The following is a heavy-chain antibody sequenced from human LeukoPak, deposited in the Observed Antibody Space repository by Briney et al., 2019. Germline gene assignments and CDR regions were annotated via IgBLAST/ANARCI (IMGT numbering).Heavy chain of an antibody. Sequence: ASVKVSCKASGYTFTGYYMHWVRQAPGQGLEWMGCINPNSGGTNYAQKFQGRVTMTRDTSISTAYMELSRLRSDDTAVYYCARGLRGYCSGGSCYRGAFDIWGQGTMVTVSS. J-gene: IGHJ3*02. CDR3: ARGLRGYCSGGSCYRGAFDI. CDR1: GYTFTGYY. V-gene: IGHV1-2*02. D-gene: IGHD2-15*01. CDR2: INPNSGGT.